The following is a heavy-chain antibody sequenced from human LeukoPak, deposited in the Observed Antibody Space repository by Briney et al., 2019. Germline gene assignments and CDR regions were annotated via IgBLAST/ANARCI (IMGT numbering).Heavy chain of an antibody. CDR2: ISHTEGT. Sequence: PSETLSLTCGVFGVSITDYYWSWIRQSPRKGLEWIGEISHTEGTRYNPSLESRVTMSVGTSENQLSLKLIFVTAADTAVYYCARIRCGHSGSVCYNHWGLGTLVTVSS. D-gene: IGHD3-9*01. CDR1: GVSITDYY. J-gene: IGHJ4*02. V-gene: IGHV4-34*01. CDR3: ARIRCGHSGSVCYNH.